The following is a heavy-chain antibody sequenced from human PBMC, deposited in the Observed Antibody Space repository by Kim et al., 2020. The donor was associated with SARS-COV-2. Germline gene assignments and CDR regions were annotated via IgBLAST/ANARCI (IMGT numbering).Heavy chain of an antibody. CDR2: INHSGST. CDR1: GGSFSGYY. Sequence: SETLSLTCAVYGGSFSGYYWSWIRQPPGKGLEWIGEINHSGSTNYNPSLKSRVTISVDTSKNQFSLKLSSVTAADTAVYYCAREDCSSTSCYTIQGSWFDPWGQGTLVTVSS. V-gene: IGHV4-34*01. D-gene: IGHD2-2*02. CDR3: AREDCSSTSCYTIQGSWFDP. J-gene: IGHJ5*02.